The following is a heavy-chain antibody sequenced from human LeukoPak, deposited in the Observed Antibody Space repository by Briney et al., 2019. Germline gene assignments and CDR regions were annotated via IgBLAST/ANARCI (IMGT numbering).Heavy chain of an antibody. D-gene: IGHD1-1*01. CDR3: ARKSRGNGIFGY. J-gene: IGHJ4*02. CDR1: RYTFTGYY. CDR2: INPNNGGT. Sequence: ASVKVSCKVSRYTFTGYYLHWVRQAPGQGLEWMGWINPNNGGTNYAQKFQGRVTMTRDTSITTAYMELSRLTSDDTAVYYCARKSRGNGIFGYWGQGTLVTVSS. V-gene: IGHV1-2*02.